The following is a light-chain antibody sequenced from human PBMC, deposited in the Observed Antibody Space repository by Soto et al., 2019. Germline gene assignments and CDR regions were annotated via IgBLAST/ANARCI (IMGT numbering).Light chain of an antibody. V-gene: IGLV1-44*01. Sequence: QSVLTQPPSASGTPGLRVIISCSGSSSNIGSNTVNWYQQLPGTAPKILIYSHNQRPSGVPDRFSGSQSGTSASLAINGLHSEDEADYYCATWDDRLDGYVFGTGTKVTVL. CDR2: SHN. CDR3: ATWDDRLDGYV. J-gene: IGLJ1*01. CDR1: SSNIGSNT.